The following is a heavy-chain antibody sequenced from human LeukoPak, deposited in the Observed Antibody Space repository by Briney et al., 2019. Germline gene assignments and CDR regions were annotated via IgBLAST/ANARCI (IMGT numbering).Heavy chain of an antibody. Sequence: ASVKVSCKASGYTFTSYGISWVRQAPGQGLEWMGWISAYNGNTNYAQTLQGRVTMTTDTSTSTAYMELRSLRSDDTAVYYCARTIDVTTNYGMDVWGQGTTVTVSS. CDR3: ARTIDVTTNYGMDV. J-gene: IGHJ6*02. CDR2: ISAYNGNT. V-gene: IGHV1-18*01. D-gene: IGHD4-17*01. CDR1: GYTFTSYG.